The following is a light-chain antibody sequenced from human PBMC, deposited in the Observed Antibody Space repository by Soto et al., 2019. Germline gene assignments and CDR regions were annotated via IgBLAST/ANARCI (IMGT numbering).Light chain of an antibody. V-gene: IGLV1-51*01. CDR3: GTWDSRLNAVV. J-gene: IGLJ2*01. CDR1: SSNIGNNY. CDR2: HNN. Sequence: QSVLTQPPSVSAAPGQKVTISCSGSSSNIGNNYASWYQHLPGTAPKLLIYHNNKRPSVIPDRFSDSKSGTSATLVITGLQTGDEDDYDCGTWDSRLNAVVFGGGTKVTVL.